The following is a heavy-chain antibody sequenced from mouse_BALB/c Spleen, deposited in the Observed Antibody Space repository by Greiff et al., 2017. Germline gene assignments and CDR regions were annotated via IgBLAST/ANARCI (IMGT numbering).Heavy chain of an antibody. Sequence: EVNVVESGGGLVKPGGSLKLSCAASGFTFSSYAMSWVRQSPEKRLEWVAEISSGGSYTYYPDTVTGRFTISRDNAKNTLYLEMSSLRSEDTAMYYCATYGSNWYFDVWGAGTTVTVSS. CDR3: ATYGSNWYFDV. J-gene: IGHJ1*01. V-gene: IGHV5-9-4*01. D-gene: IGHD1-1*01. CDR2: ISSGGSYT. CDR1: GFTFSSYA.